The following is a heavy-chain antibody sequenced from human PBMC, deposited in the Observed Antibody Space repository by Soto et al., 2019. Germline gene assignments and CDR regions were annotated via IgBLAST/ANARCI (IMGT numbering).Heavy chain of an antibody. V-gene: IGHV3-74*01. CDR3: TSHTLGARDF. J-gene: IGHJ4*02. Sequence: GGSLRLSCAASRFAFSSEWMHWVRQAPGKGLVWVSRIDPYDTGITYADSVKGRFTISRDNAKNTLYLQMNSLRAEDTAVYYCTSHTLGARDFWGQGTLATVSS. D-gene: IGHD2-15*01. CDR1: RFAFSSEW. CDR2: IDPYDTGI.